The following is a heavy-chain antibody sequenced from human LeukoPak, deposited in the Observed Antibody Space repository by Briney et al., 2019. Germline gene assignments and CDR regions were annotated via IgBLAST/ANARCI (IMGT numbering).Heavy chain of an antibody. J-gene: IGHJ4*02. CDR2: FDPEDGET. CDR1: GYTLTELS. CDR3: ATVVRCSSTSCGSNYYFDY. V-gene: IGHV1-24*01. Sequence: ASVKVSCEVSGYTLTELSMHWVRQAPGKGLEWMGGFDPEDGETIYAQKFQGRVTMTEDTSTDTAYMELSSLRSEDTAVYYCATVVRCSSTSCGSNYYFDYWGQGTLVTVSS. D-gene: IGHD2-2*01.